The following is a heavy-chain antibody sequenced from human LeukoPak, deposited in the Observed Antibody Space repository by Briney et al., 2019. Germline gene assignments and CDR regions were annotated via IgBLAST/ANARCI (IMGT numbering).Heavy chain of an antibody. D-gene: IGHD6-19*01. CDR1: GFTFSSYA. J-gene: IGHJ4*02. CDR3: AGAPQYYSSGWSD. Sequence: GGSLRLSCAASGFTFSSYAMHWVRQAPGKGLEWVAVISYDGSNKYYADSVKGRFTISRDNSKNTLYLQMNSLRAEDTAVYYCAGAPQYYSSGWSDWGQGTLVTVSS. V-gene: IGHV3-30-3*01. CDR2: ISYDGSNK.